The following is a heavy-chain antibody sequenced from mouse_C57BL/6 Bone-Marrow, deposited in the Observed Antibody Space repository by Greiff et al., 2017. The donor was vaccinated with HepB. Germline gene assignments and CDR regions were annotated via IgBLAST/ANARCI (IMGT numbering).Heavy chain of an antibody. D-gene: IGHD2-4*01. Sequence: QVQLQQPGAELVKPGASVKMSCKASGYTFTSYWITWVKQRPGQGLEWIGDIYPGSGSTNYNEKFKSKATLPVDTSSSTAYMQLSSLTSEDSAVYYCARFDYDEGYAMDYWGQGTSVTVSS. V-gene: IGHV1-55*01. CDR3: ARFDYDEGYAMDY. CDR1: GYTFTSYW. CDR2: IYPGSGST. J-gene: IGHJ4*01.